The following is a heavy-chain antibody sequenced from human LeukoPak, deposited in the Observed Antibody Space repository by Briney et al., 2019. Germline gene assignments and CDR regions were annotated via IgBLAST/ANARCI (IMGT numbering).Heavy chain of an antibody. J-gene: IGHJ5*02. V-gene: IGHV5-51*01. D-gene: IGHD3-16*01. CDR2: IRPSDSET. CDR1: GYRFTSFW. Sequence: HGESLKTSCKGAGYRFTSFWIGWVRQMPGRGLEWMGIIRPSDSETTYTPSFKGQVTISVDNSISTAYLQWSSLKASDTAMYYCARQGGGKFDPWGQGTLVTVSS. CDR3: ARQGGGKFDP.